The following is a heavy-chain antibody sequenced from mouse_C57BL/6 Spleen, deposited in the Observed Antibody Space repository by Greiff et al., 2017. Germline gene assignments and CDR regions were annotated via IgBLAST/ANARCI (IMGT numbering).Heavy chain of an antibody. CDR2: IYPSDSET. Sequence: QVQLQQSGAELVRPGSSVKLSCKASGYTFTSYWMDWVKQRPGQGLEWIGNIYPSDSETHYNQKFKDKATLTVDKSSSTAYMQLSSLTSEDSAVYYCARQGTTVVPYWYFDVWGTGTTVTVSS. D-gene: IGHD1-1*01. V-gene: IGHV1-61*01. CDR1: GYTFTSYW. CDR3: ARQGTTVVPYWYFDV. J-gene: IGHJ1*03.